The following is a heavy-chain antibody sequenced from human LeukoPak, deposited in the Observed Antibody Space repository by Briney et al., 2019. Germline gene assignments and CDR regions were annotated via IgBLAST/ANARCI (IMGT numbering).Heavy chain of an antibody. J-gene: IGHJ2*01. V-gene: IGHV4-59*01. CDR2: IYYSGST. D-gene: IGHD3-10*01. Sequence: SETLSLTCTVSGGSISSYYWSWIRQPPGKGLEWIGYIYYSGSTNYNPSLKSRVTISVDTSKNQFSLKLSSVTAADTAVYYCARLCHYGSGSYYNLYWYFDLWGRGTLVTVSS. CDR3: ARLCHYGSGSYYNLYWYFDL. CDR1: GGSISSYY.